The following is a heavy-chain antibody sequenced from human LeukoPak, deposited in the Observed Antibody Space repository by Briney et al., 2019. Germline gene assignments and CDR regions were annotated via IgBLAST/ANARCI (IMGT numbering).Heavy chain of an antibody. J-gene: IGHJ4*02. Sequence: SETLSLTCTISGASISTYYWTWIRQPAGKGLEWIGRIYTSGTTNYNPSLKHRVAMSLDTSKTQFSLKLSSVTAADTAVYYCARGYGDYVGIENYFDYWGQGTLVTVSS. CDR2: IYTSGTT. V-gene: IGHV4-4*07. CDR1: GASISTYY. CDR3: ARGYGDYVGIENYFDY. D-gene: IGHD4-17*01.